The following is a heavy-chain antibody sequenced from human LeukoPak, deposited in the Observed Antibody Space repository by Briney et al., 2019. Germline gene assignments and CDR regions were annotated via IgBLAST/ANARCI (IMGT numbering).Heavy chain of an antibody. CDR3: AKDYSDSRVADVFFEY. V-gene: IGHV3-23*01. Sequence: GGSLSLSCAASGLIFSNDAMSWVRQAPGKGLEWVSGITSGFTPHYADSVKGRFTISRDNSKNTFHLQMNSLRAEDTAVYYCAKDYSDSRVADVFFEYWGQGTLVTVSS. CDR2: ITSGFTP. D-gene: IGHD2-15*01. J-gene: IGHJ4*02. CDR1: GLIFSNDA.